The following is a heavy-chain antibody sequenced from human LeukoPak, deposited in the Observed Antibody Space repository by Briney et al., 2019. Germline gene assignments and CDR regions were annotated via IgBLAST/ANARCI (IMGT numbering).Heavy chain of an antibody. Sequence: GGSLRLSCSASGFTFTNYEMNWVRQASGKGLEWVGRIRSKANSYATAYAASVKGRFTISRDDSKNTAYLQMNSLKTEDTAVYYCTTRRPDAFDIWGQGTMVTVSS. V-gene: IGHV3-73*01. J-gene: IGHJ3*02. CDR2: IRSKANSYAT. CDR3: TTRRPDAFDI. CDR1: GFTFTNYE.